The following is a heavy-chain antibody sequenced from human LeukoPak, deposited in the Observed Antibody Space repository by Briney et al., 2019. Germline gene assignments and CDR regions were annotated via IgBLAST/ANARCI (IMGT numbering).Heavy chain of an antibody. V-gene: IGHV1-69*08. D-gene: IGHD4/OR15-4a*01. CDR2: IIPILGTA. CDR1: GGTFSNYH. J-gene: IGHJ6*04. Sequence: SVKVSSKASGGTFSNYHIIWVRQAPGQGLEWMGRIIPILGTANDAQRFQGSVQIPADKSTRTAYMELSSLRYEDTAVYYCARIGAGEGYYYGMDVWGKGTTVTV. CDR3: ARIGAGEGYYYGMDV.